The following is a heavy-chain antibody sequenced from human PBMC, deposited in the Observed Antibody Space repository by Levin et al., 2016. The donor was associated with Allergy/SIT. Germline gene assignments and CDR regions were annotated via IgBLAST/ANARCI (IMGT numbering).Heavy chain of an antibody. CDR1: GDSVSSNSAA. CDR3: ARVPLYGSGSWDWYFDL. CDR2: TYYRSKWYN. J-gene: IGHJ2*01. Sequence: SQTLSLTCAISGDSVSSNSAAWNWIRQSPSRGLEWLGRTYYRSKWYNDYAVSVKSRITINPDTSKNQFSLQLNSVTPEDTAVYYCARVPLYGSGSWDWYFDLWGRGTLVTVSS. V-gene: IGHV6-1*01. D-gene: IGHD3-10*01.